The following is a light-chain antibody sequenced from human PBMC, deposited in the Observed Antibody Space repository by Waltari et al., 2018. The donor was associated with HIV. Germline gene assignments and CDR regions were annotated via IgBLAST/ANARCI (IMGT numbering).Light chain of an antibody. CDR2: EVT. V-gene: IGLV2-14*01. CDR1: SSDVGAYNY. CDR3: SSYTRSTTLEV. Sequence: QSALTQPASVSESPGQSITISCPGSSSDVGAYNYVSWYQQHPGRAPKLIIYEVTNRPSGVSTRFSGSKSGNTASLTISGLQAEDEADYYCSSYTRSTTLEVFGGGTRLTVL. J-gene: IGLJ2*01.